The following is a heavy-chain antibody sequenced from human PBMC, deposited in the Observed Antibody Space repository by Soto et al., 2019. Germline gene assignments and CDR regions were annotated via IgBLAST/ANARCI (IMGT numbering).Heavy chain of an antibody. Sequence: EVQLVETGGGLIQPGGSLRLSCAASGFTVSSNYMSWVRQAPGKGLEWVSVIYSGGSTYYADSVKGRFTISRDNSKNTLYLQMNSLRAEDTAVYYCASTTTYSSSSYFYYYYGMDVWGQGTMVTVSS. D-gene: IGHD6-13*01. V-gene: IGHV3-53*02. CDR1: GFTVSSNY. CDR3: ASTTTYSSSSYFYYYYGMDV. J-gene: IGHJ6*02. CDR2: IYSGGST.